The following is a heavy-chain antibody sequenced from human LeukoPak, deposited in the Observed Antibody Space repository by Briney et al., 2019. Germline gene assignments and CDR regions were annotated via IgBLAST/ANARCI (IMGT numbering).Heavy chain of an antibody. CDR3: ARGDSYGYVVGWFDP. J-gene: IGHJ5*02. CDR2: LHTSGST. D-gene: IGHD5-18*01. Sequence: SETLSLTCTVSGGSISSYYWSWIRQPAGEGLEWIGRLHTSGSTHYNPSLKSRVTMSVDTSKNQFSLKLSSVTAADTAVYYCARGDSYGYVVGWFDPWGQGTLVTVSS. CDR1: GGSISSYY. V-gene: IGHV4-4*07.